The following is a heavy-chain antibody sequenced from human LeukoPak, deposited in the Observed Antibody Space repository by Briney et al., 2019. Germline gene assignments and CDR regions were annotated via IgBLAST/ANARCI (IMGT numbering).Heavy chain of an antibody. V-gene: IGHV4-39*07. CDR1: GGSISNYY. Sequence: SETLSLTCTVSGGSISNYYWTWIRQPPGKGLEWIGSIYYSGSTYYNPSLKSRVTISVDTSKNQFSLKLSSVTAADTAVYYCARAVAGPNWFDPWGQGTLVTVSS. CDR2: IYYSGST. J-gene: IGHJ5*02. CDR3: ARAVAGPNWFDP. D-gene: IGHD6-19*01.